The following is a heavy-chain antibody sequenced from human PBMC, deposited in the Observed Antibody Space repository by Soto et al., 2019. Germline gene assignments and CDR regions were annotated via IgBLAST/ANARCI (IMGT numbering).Heavy chain of an antibody. CDR2: IYYSGST. CDR3: ARGSGS. V-gene: IGHV4-59*01. CDR1: GGSISSYY. J-gene: IGHJ5*02. Sequence: SETLSLTCTVSGGSISSYYWRWIRQPPGKGLEWIWYIYYSGSTNYNPSLKSRVTISVDTSKNQFSLKLSAAAVADTAISSCARGSGSWGQGTLVTVSS.